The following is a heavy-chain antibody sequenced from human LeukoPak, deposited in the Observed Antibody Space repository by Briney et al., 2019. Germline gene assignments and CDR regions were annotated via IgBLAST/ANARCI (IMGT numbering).Heavy chain of an antibody. J-gene: IGHJ4*02. CDR3: AKGKSVGGYSYGSFDY. Sequence: GGSLRLSCAASGFTFSSYAMSWVRQAPGKGLEWVSAISGSGGSTYYADSVKGRFTISRDNSKNTLYLQMNSLRAEDTAAYYCAKGKSVGGYSYGSFDYWGQGTLVTVSS. V-gene: IGHV3-23*01. CDR2: ISGSGGST. D-gene: IGHD5-18*01. CDR1: GFTFSSYA.